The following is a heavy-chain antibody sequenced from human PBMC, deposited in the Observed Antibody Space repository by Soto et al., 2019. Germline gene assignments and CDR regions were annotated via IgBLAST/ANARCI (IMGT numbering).Heavy chain of an antibody. Sequence: PSETLSLTCTVSGGSISSGGYYWSWIRQHPGKGLEWIGYIYYSGSTYYNPSLKSRVTISVDTSKNQFSLKLSSVTAADTAVYCCARDTAMAKYYYGMDVWGQGTTVTVSS. J-gene: IGHJ6*02. CDR1: GGSISSGGYY. V-gene: IGHV4-31*03. D-gene: IGHD5-18*01. CDR2: IYYSGST. CDR3: ARDTAMAKYYYGMDV.